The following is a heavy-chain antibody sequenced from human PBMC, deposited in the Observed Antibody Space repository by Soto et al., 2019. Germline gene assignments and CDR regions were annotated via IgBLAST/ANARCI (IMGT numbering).Heavy chain of an antibody. CDR3: AKTAEGGYSYGVTPYFDY. J-gene: IGHJ4*02. V-gene: IGHV3-23*01. D-gene: IGHD5-18*01. CDR1: GFTFSSYA. CDR2: ISGSGGST. Sequence: GGSLRLSCAASGFTFSSYAMSWVRQAPGKGLEWVSAISGSGGSTYYADSVKGRFTISRDNSKNTLYLQMNSLRAEDTAVYYCAKTAEGGYSYGVTPYFDYWGQGTLVTVSS.